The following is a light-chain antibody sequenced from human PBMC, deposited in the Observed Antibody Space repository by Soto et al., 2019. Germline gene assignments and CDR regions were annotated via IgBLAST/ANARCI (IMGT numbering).Light chain of an antibody. CDR3: QQYGSSPPIT. V-gene: IGKV3-20*01. CDR2: DTS. J-gene: IGKJ5*01. Sequence: GLTQSPGTLSLSPVERATLSCRASQSLANSFIAWYQQKPGQAPRLLIYDTSSRASGIPDRFSGSGSGTDFTLTISRLETEDFAVYYCQQYGSSPPITFGQGTRLEI. CDR1: QSLANSF.